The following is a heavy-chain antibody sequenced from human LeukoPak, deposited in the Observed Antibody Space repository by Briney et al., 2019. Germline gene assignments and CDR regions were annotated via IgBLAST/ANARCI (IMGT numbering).Heavy chain of an antibody. CDR1: RFTFSYFA. CDR3: AKDPHSSSWYYFDS. Sequence: GGSLRLSCAASRFTFSYFAMHWVRQASGKGLEWVAVLSDDGSNKFHADSVKGRFTISRDNSKNTLYLQMNSLRAEDTAFYYCAKDPHSSSWYYFDSWGQGTLVTVSS. J-gene: IGHJ4*02. D-gene: IGHD6-13*01. V-gene: IGHV3-30*18. CDR2: LSDDGSNK.